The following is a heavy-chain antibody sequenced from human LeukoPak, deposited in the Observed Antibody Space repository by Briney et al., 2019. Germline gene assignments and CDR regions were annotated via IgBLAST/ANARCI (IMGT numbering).Heavy chain of an antibody. V-gene: IGHV4-39*01. CDR3: ARYVVYGSGKYYFDY. D-gene: IGHD3-10*01. CDR2: INYSGST. CDR1: GGSVSSTTYY. J-gene: IGHJ4*02. Sequence: SETLSLTCTVSGGSVSSTTYYWSWLRQPPGKGLEWIASINYSGSTYYNPSLKSRVTISVDTSENQFSLKLSSVTAADTAVYYCARYVVYGSGKYYFDYWGQGTLVTVSS.